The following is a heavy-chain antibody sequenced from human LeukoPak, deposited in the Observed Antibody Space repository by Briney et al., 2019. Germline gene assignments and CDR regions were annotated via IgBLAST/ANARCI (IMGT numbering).Heavy chain of an antibody. D-gene: IGHD3-10*01. CDR1: GFTFSSYG. V-gene: IGHV3-30*18. CDR2: ISYDGSNK. CDR3: AKGELYYYGSGSYRLDY. Sequence: GGSLRLSCAASGFTFSSYGMHWVRQAPGKGLEWVAVISYDGSNKYYADSVKGRFAISRDNSKNTLYLQMNSLRAEDTAVYYCAKGELYYYGSGSYRLDYWGQGTLVTVSS. J-gene: IGHJ4*02.